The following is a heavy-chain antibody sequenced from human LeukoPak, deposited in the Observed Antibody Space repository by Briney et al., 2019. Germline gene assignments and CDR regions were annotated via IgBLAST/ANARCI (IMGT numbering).Heavy chain of an antibody. CDR3: ARDRDWNLDY. CDR1: VYTFTTYG. V-gene: IGHV1-18*01. D-gene: IGHD1-1*01. J-gene: IGHJ4*02. CDR2: ITAYKGNT. Sequence: ASVTVSYKASVYTFTTYGIRGVRQAPGQGREWMGWITAYKGNTNYAQKFQGRVTMTTDTSTSTAYMELRSLTSDDTAVYYCARDRDWNLDYWGQGTLVTVSS.